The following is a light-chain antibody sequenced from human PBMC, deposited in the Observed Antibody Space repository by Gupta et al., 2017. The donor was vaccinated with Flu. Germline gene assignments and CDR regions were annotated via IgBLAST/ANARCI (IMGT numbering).Light chain of an antibody. CDR1: SRDIGNYNS. V-gene: IGLV2-8*01. CDR2: EVR. CDR3: SSNAGSTNRDVV. Sequence: QSALTQPPSASGSPGQSVTISCTGASRDIGNYNSVSWYQQHPDKAPKLIIYEVRKRPSEVPDRFSGSKSGNTASLTVSGLQAEDEANYYCSSNAGSTNRDVVFGGGTKLTVL. J-gene: IGLJ2*01.